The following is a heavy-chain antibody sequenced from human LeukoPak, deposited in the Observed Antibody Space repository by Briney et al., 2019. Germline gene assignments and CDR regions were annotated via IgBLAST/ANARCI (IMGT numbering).Heavy chain of an antibody. CDR2: IGAYNGNT. V-gene: IGHV1-18*01. Sequence: ASVKVSCKASGYTFTSYGISWVRQAPGQGLEWMGWIGAYNGNTNYAQKLQGRVTMTTDTPTSTAYMELRSLRSDDTAVYYCARVKGVFNYYDSSYFDYWGQGTLVTVSS. D-gene: IGHD3-22*01. CDR3: ARVKGVFNYYDSSYFDY. J-gene: IGHJ4*02. CDR1: GYTFTSYG.